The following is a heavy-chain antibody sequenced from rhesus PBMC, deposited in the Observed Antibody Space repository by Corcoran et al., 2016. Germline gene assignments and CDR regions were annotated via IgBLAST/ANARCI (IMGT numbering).Heavy chain of an antibody. CDR1: GYPFTDYY. Sequence: EVQLVQSGAEGKKPGASGKISGKASGYPFTDYYLHWVRQAPGKGLEWMGRVDPEDGEAIHAQKFQDRVTITADTSTDTAYMELSSLRSEDTAVYYCATLYMGSGLSYWYFDLWGPGTPITISS. CDR3: ATLYMGSGLSYWYFDL. V-gene: IGHV1-111*02. D-gene: IGHD6S26*01. CDR2: VDPEDGEA. J-gene: IGHJ2*01.